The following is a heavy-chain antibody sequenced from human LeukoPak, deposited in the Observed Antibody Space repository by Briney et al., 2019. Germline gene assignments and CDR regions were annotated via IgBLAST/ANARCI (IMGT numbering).Heavy chain of an antibody. Sequence: GASVKVSCKASGYTFTSYGISWVRQAPGQGLEWMGWISAYNGNTNYAQKLQGRVTITRDTSASTAYMELSSLRSEDTAVYYCASQNWDFDYWGQGTLVTVSS. D-gene: IGHD7-27*01. CDR3: ASQNWDFDY. CDR2: ISAYNGNT. J-gene: IGHJ4*02. V-gene: IGHV1-18*01. CDR1: GYTFTSYG.